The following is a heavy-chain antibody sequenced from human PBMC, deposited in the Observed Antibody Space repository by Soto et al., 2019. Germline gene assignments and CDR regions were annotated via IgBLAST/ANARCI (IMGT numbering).Heavy chain of an antibody. CDR1: GFTFSSYA. V-gene: IGHV3-23*01. Sequence: GGSLRLSCAASGFTFSSYAMSWVRQAPGKGLEWVSAISGSGGSTYYADSVKGRFTISRDNSKNTLYLQMNSLRAEDTAVYYCAKELPGWLQLRGYFDYWGQGTLVTVSS. CDR3: AKELPGWLQLRGYFDY. CDR2: ISGSGGST. D-gene: IGHD5-12*01. J-gene: IGHJ4*02.